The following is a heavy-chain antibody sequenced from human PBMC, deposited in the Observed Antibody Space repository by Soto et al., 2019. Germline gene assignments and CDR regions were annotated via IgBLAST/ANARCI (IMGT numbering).Heavy chain of an antibody. Sequence: ASVKVSCKASGYTFTSYGISWVRQAPGQGLEWMGWISAYNGNTNYAQKLQGRVTMTTDTSTSTAYMELRSLRSDDTAVFYCARDRGYKWHELVDYWXQGTLVPVAS. CDR3: ARDRGYKWHELVDY. V-gene: IGHV1-18*01. D-gene: IGHD5-12*01. CDR1: GYTFTSYG. CDR2: ISAYNGNT. J-gene: IGHJ4*02.